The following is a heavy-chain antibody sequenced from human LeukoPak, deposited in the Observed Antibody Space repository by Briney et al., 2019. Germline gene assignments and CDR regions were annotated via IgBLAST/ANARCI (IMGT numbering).Heavy chain of an antibody. D-gene: IGHD3-10*01. Sequence: ASVKVSCKASGYSFTSYDINWVRQASGQGLEWMGWMNPNSGNTGFAQKFQGRVTMTRNTSISTAYMELSSLTSEDTAMYYCARDPRRGGAGSYLLGYWGQGTLVTVSS. CDR2: MNPNSGNT. J-gene: IGHJ4*02. CDR1: GYSFTSYD. CDR3: ARDPRRGGAGSYLLGY. V-gene: IGHV1-8*01.